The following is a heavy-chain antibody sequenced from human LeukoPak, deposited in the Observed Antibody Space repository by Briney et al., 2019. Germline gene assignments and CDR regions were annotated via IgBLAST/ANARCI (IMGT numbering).Heavy chain of an antibody. Sequence: SETLSLTCTVSGASISRYYWSWIRQSPGKGLEWIRYIYNSETPNYNPSLKSRVAMSLYTSKSQFSLRLRSVTAADTALYFCAGGGYCSSASCFAPLFDWWGRGILVTVSS. J-gene: IGHJ4*02. CDR1: GASISRYY. CDR3: AGGGYCSSASCFAPLFDW. V-gene: IGHV4-59*01. CDR2: IYNSETP. D-gene: IGHD2-2*01.